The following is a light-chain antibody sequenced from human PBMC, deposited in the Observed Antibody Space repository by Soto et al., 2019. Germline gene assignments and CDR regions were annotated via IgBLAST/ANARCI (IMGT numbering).Light chain of an antibody. V-gene: IGKV4-1*01. Sequence: DIVMPQSADSLAVSLGERATINCKSSQSVFSNSNNKKYLAWYQQTPGQPPKLLIHWASIRESGVPDRFSGSGSGTDFNLTINSLQADAVAVYYCQQYYSTPWTFGQGTKVEIK. CDR1: QSVFSNSNNKKY. CDR2: WAS. CDR3: QQYYSTPWT. J-gene: IGKJ1*01.